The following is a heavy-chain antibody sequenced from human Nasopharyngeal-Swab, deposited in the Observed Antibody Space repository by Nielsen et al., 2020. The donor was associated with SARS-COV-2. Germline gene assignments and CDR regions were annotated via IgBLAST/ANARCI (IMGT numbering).Heavy chain of an antibody. J-gene: IGHJ3*02. D-gene: IGHD4-17*01. V-gene: IGHV1-69*13. CDR2: IIPRFGTA. CDR1: GSTFINYA. CDR3: ARGGGAYYGDYSAFDI. Sequence: SVKVSCKASGSTFINYAISWLRQAPGQGLEWMGGIIPRFGTANHAQKFRGRVTISADESTSTAFMELSTLRSEDTAVYYCARGGGAYYGDYSAFDIWGQGTMVTVSS.